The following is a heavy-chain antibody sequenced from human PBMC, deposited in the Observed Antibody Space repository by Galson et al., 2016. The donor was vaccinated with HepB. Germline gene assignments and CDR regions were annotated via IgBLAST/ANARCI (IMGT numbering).Heavy chain of an antibody. CDR2: INSDGSDT. D-gene: IGHD3-10*01. J-gene: IGHJ4*02. CDR3: ATFSHYGSGLDK. V-gene: IGHV3-74*01. CDR1: GFTFSGTW. Sequence: SLRLSCAASGFTFSGTWMHWVRQAPGKGLVWVSRINSDGSDTIYADSVKGRFTISRDNAQNTVYLQMNSLRAEDTAIYYCATFSHYGSGLDKWGQGTLVTVSS.